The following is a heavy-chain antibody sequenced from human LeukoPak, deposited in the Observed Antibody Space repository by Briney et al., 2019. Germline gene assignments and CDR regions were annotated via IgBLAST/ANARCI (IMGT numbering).Heavy chain of an antibody. CDR3: ARLPRGVSYYYYGMDV. CDR1: GYSFTSYW. D-gene: IGHD3-10*01. J-gene: IGHJ6*02. V-gene: IGHV5-51*01. CDR2: IYPGDSDT. Sequence: GESLKISCKGSGYSFTSYWIGWGRQMPGKGLEWMGIIYPGDSDTRYSPPFQGQVTISADKSISTAYLQWSSLKASDTAMYYCARLPRGVSYYYYGMDVWGQGTTVTVSS.